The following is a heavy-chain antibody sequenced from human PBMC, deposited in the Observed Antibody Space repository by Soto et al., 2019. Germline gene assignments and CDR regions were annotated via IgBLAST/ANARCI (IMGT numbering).Heavy chain of an antibody. CDR2: INPNGGVT. Sequence: QVPLVQSGAEVKKPGASVTVSCRSSGATFNDYYIHWVRQAPGQGLEWMGWINPNGGVTKYAQKFQGWVSMTRETSIRTVYMQLSSLRSDDTAVYYCARERGGATDTLDYYYCYMDVWGTGTTVTVSS. D-gene: IGHD5-12*01. J-gene: IGHJ6*03. CDR3: ARERGGATDTLDYYYCYMDV. CDR1: GATFNDYY. V-gene: IGHV1-2*04.